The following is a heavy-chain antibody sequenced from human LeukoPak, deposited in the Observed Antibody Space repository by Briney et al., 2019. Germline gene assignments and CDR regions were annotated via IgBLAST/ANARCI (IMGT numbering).Heavy chain of an antibody. CDR2: ISGSGDKT. Sequence: GGSLRLSCAASGFTFSSSAMSWVRQAPGKGLEWVSGISGSGDKTYYANSVKGRFTISRDNSKNVVSLQMNSLRGEDTAVYYCAKQYSSSSSVPWGQGTLVTVSS. J-gene: IGHJ5*02. V-gene: IGHV3-23*01. CDR1: GFTFSSSA. D-gene: IGHD6-6*01. CDR3: AKQYSSSSSVP.